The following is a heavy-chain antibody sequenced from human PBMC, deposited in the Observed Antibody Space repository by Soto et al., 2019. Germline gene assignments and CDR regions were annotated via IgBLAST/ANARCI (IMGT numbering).Heavy chain of an antibody. D-gene: IGHD1-20*01. Sequence: LSLTCTVSGGSINNYYWSWIRQSAGKGLEWLGRIQTSGYTNYNPSLKGRVTMSIDTSKNQFSLNLSPVTAADTAVYYCARDPSYNWRFAGRFDPWGKGTLVTVSS. CDR2: IQTSGYT. CDR3: ARDPSYNWRFAGRFDP. V-gene: IGHV4-4*07. J-gene: IGHJ5*02. CDR1: GGSINNYY.